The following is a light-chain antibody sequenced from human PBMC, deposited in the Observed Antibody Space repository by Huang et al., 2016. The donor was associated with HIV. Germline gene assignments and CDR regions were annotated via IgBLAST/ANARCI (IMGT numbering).Light chain of an antibody. J-gene: IGKJ4*01. CDR3: QQYFTSPPLT. CDR2: AAS. CDR1: QGISNS. Sequence: DIQMTQSPSSLSASVGARVTITCRASQGISNSLAWDQQKPGRAPKLLVYAASRMGSGVPSRFSGRGSGTDYTLTISRLQPEDFATYYCQQYFTSPPLTFGGGTKVEIK. V-gene: IGKV1-NL1*01.